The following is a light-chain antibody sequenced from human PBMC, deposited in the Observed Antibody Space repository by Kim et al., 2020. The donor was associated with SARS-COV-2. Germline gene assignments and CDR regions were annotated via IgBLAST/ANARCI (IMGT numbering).Light chain of an antibody. CDR2: GKN. Sequence: VALRPTVRITCQGASLTSYYAPCYQQQPVQAPILVIYGKNNRPSGIPDRFSGSNSGNTASLTITGTQAGDEADYYCNSRDSNDNVVFGGGTKLTVL. V-gene: IGLV3-19*01. J-gene: IGLJ2*01. CDR3: NSRDSNDNVV. CDR1: SLTSYY.